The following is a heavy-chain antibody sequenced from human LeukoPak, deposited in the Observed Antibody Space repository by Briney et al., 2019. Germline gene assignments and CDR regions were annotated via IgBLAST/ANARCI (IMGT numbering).Heavy chain of an antibody. J-gene: IGHJ4*02. CDR1: GLTFSSYW. CDR3: ARQTETGLDS. V-gene: IGHV3-74*01. Sequence: GRSLRLSWAASGLTFSSYWMHWVRVPPRKGLGWVSGIKSDVSVTTYVGSVKGRFIISRDNAKNTLYLQMNSLRAEDTAVYHCARQTETGLDSWGQGTLVTVSS. CDR2: IKSDVSVT.